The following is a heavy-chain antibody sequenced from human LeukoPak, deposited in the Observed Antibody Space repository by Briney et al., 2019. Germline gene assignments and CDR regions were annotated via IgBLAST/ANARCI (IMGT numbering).Heavy chain of an antibody. CDR1: GYTFTSYD. J-gene: IGHJ5*02. Sequence: ASVKVSCKASGYTFTSYDINWVRQAPGQGLEWMGWMNPNSGNTGYAQKFQGRVTMTRNTSISTAYMELSSLRSEDTAVYYCARGGYCSGGSCYSWFDPWGQGTLVTVSS. V-gene: IGHV1-8*02. CDR2: MNPNSGNT. CDR3: ARGGYCSGGSCYSWFDP. D-gene: IGHD2-15*01.